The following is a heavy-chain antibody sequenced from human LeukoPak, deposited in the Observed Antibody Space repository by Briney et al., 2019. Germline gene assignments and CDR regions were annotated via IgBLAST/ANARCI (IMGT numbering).Heavy chain of an antibody. J-gene: IGHJ6*03. V-gene: IGHV1-69*05. Sequence: PGASVKDSCKASGGTFSSYAISWVRQAPGQGLEWMGGIIPIFGTANYAQKFQGRVTITTDESTSTAYMELSSLRSEDTAVYYCASRVAARPDGYYYYYMDVWGKGTTVTVSS. CDR2: IIPIFGTA. CDR3: ASRVAARPDGYYYYYMDV. CDR1: GGTFSSYA. D-gene: IGHD6-6*01.